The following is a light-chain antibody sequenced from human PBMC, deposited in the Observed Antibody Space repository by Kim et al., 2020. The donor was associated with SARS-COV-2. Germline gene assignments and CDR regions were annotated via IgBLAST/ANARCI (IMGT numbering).Light chain of an antibody. V-gene: IGKV3-15*01. CDR2: NAA. CDR1: QSMSSN. CDR3: QQYNDWPPTYT. Sequence: GDTAALACEASQSMSSNLAWYQQKPGQAPRLLIQNAATRATGTPARFRGSGFATEFTLTISSLQSEDFAVYYCQQYNDWPPTYTFGQGTKLEI. J-gene: IGKJ2*01.